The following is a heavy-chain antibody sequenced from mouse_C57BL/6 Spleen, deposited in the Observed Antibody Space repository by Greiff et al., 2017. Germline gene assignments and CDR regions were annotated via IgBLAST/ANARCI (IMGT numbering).Heavy chain of an antibody. CDR1: GYTFTSYW. V-gene: IGHV1-53*01. CDR2: INPSNGGT. D-gene: IGHD4-1*01. J-gene: IGHJ4*01. CDR3: ARGRDWDGAMDY. Sequence: QVQLQQPGTELVKPGASVKLSCRASGYTFTSYWMHWVKQRPGQGLEWIGNINPSNGGTNYNEKFKSKATLTVDKSSSTAYMQLRSLTSEDSAVYYCARGRDWDGAMDYWGQGTSVTVSS.